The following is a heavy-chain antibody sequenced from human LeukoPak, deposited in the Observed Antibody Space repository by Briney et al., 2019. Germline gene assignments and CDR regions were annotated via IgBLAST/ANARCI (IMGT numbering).Heavy chain of an antibody. V-gene: IGHV4-39*07. CDR3: ARRTGYSGYDRFDY. J-gene: IGHJ4*02. CDR1: GGSISSSNNY. D-gene: IGHD5-12*01. Sequence: SETVSLSCTVSGGSISSSNNYWGWIRQPPGKGLEWIGTIYGSGSTYYTPSLKSRVTISVDTSKNQFSLKLSSVTAADTAVYYCARRTGYSGYDRFDYWGQGTLVTVSS. CDR2: IYGSGST.